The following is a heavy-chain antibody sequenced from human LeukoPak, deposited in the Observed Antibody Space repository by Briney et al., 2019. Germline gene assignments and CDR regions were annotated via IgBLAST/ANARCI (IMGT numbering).Heavy chain of an antibody. CDR2: IYYSGST. CDR1: GGSISSYY. Sequence: SETLSLTCSVSGGSISSYYWSWIRQPPGKGREWIGYIYYSGSTNYNPSLKSRVTISVDTSKNQFSLKLSSVTAADTAVYYCARVISLTTVTTAYAFDIWGQGTMVTVSS. J-gene: IGHJ3*02. D-gene: IGHD4-17*01. V-gene: IGHV4-59*01. CDR3: ARVISLTTVTTAYAFDI.